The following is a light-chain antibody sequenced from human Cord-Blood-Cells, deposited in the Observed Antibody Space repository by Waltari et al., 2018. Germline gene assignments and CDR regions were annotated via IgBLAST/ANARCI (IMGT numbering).Light chain of an antibody. CDR3: QQYNNWPRT. V-gene: IGKV3-15*01. CDR2: RAS. J-gene: IGKJ1*01. Sequence: EIVMTQSPATLSVSPGERATLSCRASQRVSSNSDWYQQKPGLAPRLLIYRASTRATGIPARFSGSGSGTEFTFTISSLQSEDFAVYYFQQYNNWPRTFGQGTKVEIK. CDR1: QRVSSN.